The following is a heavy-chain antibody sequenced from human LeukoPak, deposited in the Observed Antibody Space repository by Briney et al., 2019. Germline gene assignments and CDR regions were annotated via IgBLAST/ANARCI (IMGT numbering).Heavy chain of an antibody. J-gene: IGHJ4*02. Sequence: GGPLRLSCAASGLNFSSYAMTGVPQAQGKGLEGFSGISGSGDTTYYADSVKGRFTISRDNSKNTLYLQMNSLRAEDTALYYCAKDRSLVPAALNYWGQGTLVTVSS. CDR3: AKDRSLVPAALNY. D-gene: IGHD2-2*01. CDR2: ISGSGDTT. V-gene: IGHV3-23*01. CDR1: GLNFSSYA.